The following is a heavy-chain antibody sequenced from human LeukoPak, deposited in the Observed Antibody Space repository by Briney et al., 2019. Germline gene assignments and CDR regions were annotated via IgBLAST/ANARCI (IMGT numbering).Heavy chain of an antibody. CDR1: GFTFCRHG. V-gene: IGHV3-30*03. CDR2: ISNDGSRK. Sequence: GGSLRLSCAPSGFTFCRHGMHWVRQAPGTGLEWVAIISNDGSRKYYAHSVEGRFTISRDNFKNTLYLQMDSLRAEDTAVYYCARDRAWNYFDYWGQGTLVTVSS. J-gene: IGHJ4*02. CDR3: ARDRAWNYFDY. D-gene: IGHD3-3*01.